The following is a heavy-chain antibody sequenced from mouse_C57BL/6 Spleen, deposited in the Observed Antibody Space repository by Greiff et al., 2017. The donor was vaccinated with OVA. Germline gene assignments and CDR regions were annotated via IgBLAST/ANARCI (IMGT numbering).Heavy chain of an antibody. CDR2: IYPGSGST. J-gene: IGHJ4*01. D-gene: IGHD3-2*02. V-gene: IGHV1-55*01. CDR1: GYTFTSYW. Sequence: VQLQQSGAELVKPGASVKMSCKASGYTFTSYWITWVKQRPGQGLEWIGDIYPGSGSTNYNEKFKSKATLTVDTSSSTAYMQLSSLTSKDSAVYYSAAQAYYYAMDYWGQGTSVTVSS. CDR3: AAQAYYYAMDY.